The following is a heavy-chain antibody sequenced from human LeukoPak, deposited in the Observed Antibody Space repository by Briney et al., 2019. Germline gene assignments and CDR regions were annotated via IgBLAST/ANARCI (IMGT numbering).Heavy chain of an antibody. Sequence: ASVKVSFKASGYTFTSYDINWVRQATGQGLEWMGWMNPNSGNTGYSQKFQGRVTMTRNTSISTAYMELSSLRSEDTAVYYCARGSVPTYYDFWSGYPTYYYYGMDVWGQGTTVTVSS. D-gene: IGHD3-3*01. CDR3: ARGSVPTYYDFWSGYPTYYYYGMDV. CDR1: GYTFTSYD. CDR2: MNPNSGNT. J-gene: IGHJ6*02. V-gene: IGHV1-8*01.